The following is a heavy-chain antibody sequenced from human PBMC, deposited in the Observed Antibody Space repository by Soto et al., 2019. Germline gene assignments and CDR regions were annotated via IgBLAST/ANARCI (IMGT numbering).Heavy chain of an antibody. D-gene: IGHD3-16*02. CDR3: ARDLGMITFGGVIGPFDY. Sequence: PSETLSLTCTVSGGSIDSGDYYWSWIRQPPGKGLEWIGYVYYSGTTNYNPFLKSRVTLSLDKSKNQFSLKMNSVTAADTAVYYCARDLGMITFGGVIGPFDYWGQGTLVT. J-gene: IGHJ4*02. CDR1: GGSIDSGDYY. V-gene: IGHV4-61*08. CDR2: VYYSGTT.